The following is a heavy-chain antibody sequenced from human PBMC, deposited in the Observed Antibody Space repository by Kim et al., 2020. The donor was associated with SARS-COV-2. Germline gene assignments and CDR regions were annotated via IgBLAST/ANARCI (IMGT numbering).Heavy chain of an antibody. J-gene: IGHJ4*02. CDR1: GGSISSSSYY. V-gene: IGHV4-39*01. D-gene: IGHD6-13*01. Sequence: SETLSLTCTVSGGSISSSSYYWGWIRQPPGKGLEWIGSIYYSGSTYYNPSLKSRVTISVDTSKNQFSLKLSSVTAADTAVYYCARHYLGIAAAPPFIDYWGQGTLVTVSS. CDR3: ARHYLGIAAAPPFIDY. CDR2: IYYSGST.